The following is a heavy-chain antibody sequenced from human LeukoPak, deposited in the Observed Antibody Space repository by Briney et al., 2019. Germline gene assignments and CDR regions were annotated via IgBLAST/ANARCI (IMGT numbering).Heavy chain of an antibody. Sequence: SETLSLTCAVSGGSISSSNWWSWVRQPPGKGLEWIGYIYYSGSTYYNPSLKSRVTISVDTSKNQFSLKLSSVTAADTAVYYCARLNVDTAMVTSSGLYYYYGMDVWGQGTTVTVSS. V-gene: IGHV4-4*02. D-gene: IGHD5-18*01. CDR2: IYYSGST. CDR1: GGSISSSNW. CDR3: ARLNVDTAMVTSSGLYYYYGMDV. J-gene: IGHJ6*02.